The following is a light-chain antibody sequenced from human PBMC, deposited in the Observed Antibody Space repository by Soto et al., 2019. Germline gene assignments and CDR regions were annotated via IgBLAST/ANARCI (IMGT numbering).Light chain of an antibody. J-gene: IGKJ4*01. CDR1: QSVSSSY. CDR2: GAS. Sequence: EIVLTQSPGTLSLSPGERATLSCRASQSVSSSYLAWYQQKPGQAPRLLIYGASSRATGIPDRFSGSGSGTDFALAIIRIEPEDCLVYYCQQYGRAPLPFGGETNEHIK. CDR3: QQYGRAPLP. V-gene: IGKV3-20*01.